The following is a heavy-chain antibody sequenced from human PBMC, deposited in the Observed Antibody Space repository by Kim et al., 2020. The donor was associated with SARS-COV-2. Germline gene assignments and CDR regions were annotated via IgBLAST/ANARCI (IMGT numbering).Heavy chain of an antibody. CDR3: AKSKTRLYAFWRSTYYF. J-gene: IGHJ4*01. V-gene: IGHV3-9*01. D-gene: IGHD3-3*01. CDR1: GFTFDDYA. CDR2: ISWNSGSI. Sequence: GGSLRLSCAASGFTFDDYAMHWVRQAPGKGLEWVSGISWNSGSIGYADSVKGRFTISRDNAKNSLYLQMNSLRAEDTALYYFAKSKTRLYAFWRSTYYF.